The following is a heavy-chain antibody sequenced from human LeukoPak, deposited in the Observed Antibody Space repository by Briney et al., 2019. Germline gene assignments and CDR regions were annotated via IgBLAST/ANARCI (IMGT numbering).Heavy chain of an antibody. J-gene: IGHJ5*02. CDR3: ASGSGWYDN. D-gene: IGHD3-3*01. CDR1: GFTFSSYS. CDR2: ISSSSSYI. V-gene: IGHV3-21*01. Sequence: TSGGSLILSCAASGFTFSSYSMNWVRQAPGKGLEWVSSISSSSSYIYYADSVKGRFTISRDNAKNSLYLQMNSLRAEDTAVYYCASGSGWYDNWGQGTLVTVSP.